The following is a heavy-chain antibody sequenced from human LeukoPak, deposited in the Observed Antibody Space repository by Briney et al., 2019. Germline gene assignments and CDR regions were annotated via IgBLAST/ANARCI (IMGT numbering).Heavy chain of an antibody. CDR1: GFTVSSNY. Sequence: GGSLRLSCAASGFTVSSNYISWVRQAPGKGLEWVSVIYSGGSTYYADSVKGRFTISRDNSKNTLYLQMNSLRAGDTAVYYCARANGLNYYGSGSWGQGTLVTVSS. CDR2: IYSGGST. D-gene: IGHD3-10*01. CDR3: ARANGLNYYGSGS. J-gene: IGHJ4*02. V-gene: IGHV3-66*01.